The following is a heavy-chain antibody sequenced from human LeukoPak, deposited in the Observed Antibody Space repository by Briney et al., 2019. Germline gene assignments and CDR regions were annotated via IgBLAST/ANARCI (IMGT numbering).Heavy chain of an antibody. V-gene: IGHV1-69*05. CDR3: AVTVTTKNYYYYYYMDV. CDR1: GGTFSSDA. J-gene: IGHJ6*03. CDR2: IIPIFGTA. Sequence: SVKVSCKASGGTFSSDAISWVRQAPGQGLEWMGRIIPIFGTANYAQKFQGRVTITTDESTSTAYMELSSLRSEDTAVYYCAVTVTTKNYYYYYYMDVWGKGTTVTVSS. D-gene: IGHD4-17*01.